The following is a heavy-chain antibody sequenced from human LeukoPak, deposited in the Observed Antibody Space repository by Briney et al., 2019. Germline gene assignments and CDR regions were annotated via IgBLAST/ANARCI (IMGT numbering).Heavy chain of an antibody. J-gene: IGHJ4*02. CDR1: GFTFSSYS. CDR2: ISSSSSYI. V-gene: IGHV3-21*01. CDR3: ARLSRAAAGR. D-gene: IGHD6-13*01. Sequence: PGGSLRLSCAASGFTFSSYSMNWVRQAPGKGLELVSSISSSSSYIYYADSVKGRFTISRDNAKNSLYLQMNSLRAEDTAVYYCARLSRAAAGRWGQGTLVTVSS.